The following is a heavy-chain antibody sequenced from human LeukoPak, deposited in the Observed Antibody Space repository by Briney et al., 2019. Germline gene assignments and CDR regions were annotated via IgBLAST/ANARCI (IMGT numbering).Heavy chain of an antibody. Sequence: SETLSLTCTVSGGPIRTYQWSWIRQPPGKGLEWIGNIHYSGSANYNPSLKSRVIISVDTSKNQFSLKLSSVTAADTAVYYCARTPAVGTVTHNWFDPWGQGTLVTVSS. CDR3: ARTPAVGTVTHNWFDP. CDR2: IHYSGSA. V-gene: IGHV4-59*12. J-gene: IGHJ5*02. CDR1: GGPIRTYQ. D-gene: IGHD4-11*01.